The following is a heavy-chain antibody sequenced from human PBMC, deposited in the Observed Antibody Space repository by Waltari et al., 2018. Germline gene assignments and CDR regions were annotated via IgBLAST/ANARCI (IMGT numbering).Heavy chain of an antibody. Sequence: EAQLVESGGKLVQPGGSLRLSCVASGFTFRRHWMRWVRKAPGSGLEWVATIKVDGSDKHFVDSVSGRVTIARDNAKDSLYLQMNSLRDEDTAVYYCATWRWGQSEFDYWGQGTLVTVSS. J-gene: IGHJ4*02. CDR3: ATWRWGQSEFDY. CDR1: GFTFRRHW. CDR2: IKVDGSDK. D-gene: IGHD7-27*01. V-gene: IGHV3-7*01.